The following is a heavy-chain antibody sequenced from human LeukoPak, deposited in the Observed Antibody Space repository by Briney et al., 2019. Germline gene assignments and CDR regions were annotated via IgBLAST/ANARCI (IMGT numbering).Heavy chain of an antibody. CDR3: ARDPDFTNLGYSYGDY. J-gene: IGHJ4*02. V-gene: IGHV1-18*01. CDR2: IIAYNGNT. Sequence: ASVKVSCKASGYTFTSYGISWVRQAPGQGLEWMGWIIAYNGNTNYAQKLQGRVTMTTDTSTSTAYMELRSLRSDDTAVYYCARDPDFTNLGYSYGDYWGQGTLVTVSS. D-gene: IGHD5-18*01. CDR1: GYTFTSYG.